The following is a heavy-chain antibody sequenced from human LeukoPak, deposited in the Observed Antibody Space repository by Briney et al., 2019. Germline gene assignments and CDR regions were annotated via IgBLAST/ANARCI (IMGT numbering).Heavy chain of an antibody. V-gene: IGHV3-30*18. CDR1: GFTFSSYG. D-gene: IGHD1-7*01. CDR2: ISYDGSNK. Sequence: GGSLRLSCAASGFTFSSYGMHWVRQAPGKGLEWVAVISYDGSNKYYADSVKGRFTISRDNSKNTLYLQMNSLRAEDTAVYYCAKSRWNYARYYYGMDVWGQGTTVTVSS. CDR3: AKSRWNYARYYYGMDV. J-gene: IGHJ6*02.